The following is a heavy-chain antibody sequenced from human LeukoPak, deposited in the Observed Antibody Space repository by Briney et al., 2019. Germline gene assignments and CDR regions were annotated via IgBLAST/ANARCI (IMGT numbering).Heavy chain of an antibody. D-gene: IGHD2-8*01. CDR1: GFTFSDHW. J-gene: IGHJ4*02. V-gene: IGHV3-23*01. CDR2: ISNSGDNK. Sequence: PGGSLRLSCAASGFTFSDHWMHWVRQAPGKGLVWVSRISNSGDNKYYADAVKGRFTISRDNSKNTVYLQMYSLRVEDTARYYCARDVTEPVFYDTWGQGTLASVSS. CDR3: ARDVTEPVFYDT.